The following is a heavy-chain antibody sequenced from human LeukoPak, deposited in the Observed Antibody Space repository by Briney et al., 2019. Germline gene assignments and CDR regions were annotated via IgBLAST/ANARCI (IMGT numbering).Heavy chain of an antibody. CDR2: ISSSSSYI. D-gene: IGHD6-19*01. J-gene: IGHJ4*02. CDR1: GFTFSSYS. V-gene: IGHV3-21*01. Sequence: PGGSLRLSCAASGFTFSSYSMNWVRQAPGKGLEWVSSISSSSSYIYYADSVKGRFTISRDNSKNTLYLQMNSLRAEDTAVYYCAKDGAVAGTGYFDYWGQGTLVTVSS. CDR3: AKDGAVAGTGYFDY.